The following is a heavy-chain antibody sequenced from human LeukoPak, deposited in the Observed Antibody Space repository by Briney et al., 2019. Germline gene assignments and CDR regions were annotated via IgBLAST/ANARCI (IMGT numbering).Heavy chain of an antibody. CDR2: ISTGGGST. J-gene: IGHJ6*03. V-gene: IGHV3-23*01. CDR3: AKAKGAYGDYYYYYMDV. D-gene: IGHD4/OR15-4a*01. CDR1: EFSFSNYA. Sequence: GGSLRLSCAASEFSFSNYAMNWVRQAPGKGLEWVSTISTGGGSTYYADSVKGRFTVSRDNSKNTLYLQMNSLRADDTAIYYCAKAKGAYGDYYYYYMDVWGKGTTVTVSS.